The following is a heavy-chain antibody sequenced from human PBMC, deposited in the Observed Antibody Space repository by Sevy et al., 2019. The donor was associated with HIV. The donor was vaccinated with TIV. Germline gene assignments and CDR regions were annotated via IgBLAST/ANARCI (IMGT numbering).Heavy chain of an antibody. CDR1: GFTLSEVS. J-gene: IGHJ4*02. Sequence: ASVKVSCKVSGFTLSEVSMHWVRQAPGKGLEWMGTFDPEDGETIYAQKFQGRVTMTEDTSTDTAYMELSSLRSEDTAVIYCTITKDYYDNSGYPFDYWGQGTLVTVSS. CDR3: TITKDYYDNSGYPFDY. D-gene: IGHD3-22*01. CDR2: FDPEDGET. V-gene: IGHV1-24*01.